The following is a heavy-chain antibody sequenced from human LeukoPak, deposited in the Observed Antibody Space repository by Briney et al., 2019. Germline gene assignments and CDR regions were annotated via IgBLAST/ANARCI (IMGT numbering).Heavy chain of an antibody. D-gene: IGHD5-18*01. J-gene: IGHJ4*02. CDR1: GVTFSSYA. V-gene: IGHV3-23*01. CDR2: ICGSGGRT. CDR3: AKDSWDTAMEGCVDY. Sequence: GGSLRLSCAAAGVTFSSYAMSWIRQAPGRGLEWVSAICGSGGRTYYAGSVKGRFTITRGNSKNTLYLQMNSLRAEDTAVYYCAKDSWDTAMEGCVDYWGQGTLVTVSS.